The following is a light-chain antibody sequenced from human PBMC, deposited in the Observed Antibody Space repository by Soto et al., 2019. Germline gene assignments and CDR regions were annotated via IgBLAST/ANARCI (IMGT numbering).Light chain of an antibody. CDR1: SSDVDGYNY. V-gene: IGLV2-14*01. J-gene: IGLJ2*01. CDR2: EVS. Sequence: QSALTQPASVSGSPGQSITISCTGSSSDVDGYNYVSWYQQHPGKAPKLMIYEVSNRPSGVSNRFSGSKSGNTASLTISGLQAEDEADYYCSSYTSSSTLVFGGGTKLTVL. CDR3: SSYTSSSTLV.